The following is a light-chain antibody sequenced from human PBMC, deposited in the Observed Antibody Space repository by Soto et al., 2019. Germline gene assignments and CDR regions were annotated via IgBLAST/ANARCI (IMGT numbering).Light chain of an antibody. CDR3: QQYGYSPRT. V-gene: IGKV3-20*01. CDR1: QTVTRY. Sequence: EIVLTQSPGTLSLSPGETATLACRASQTVTRYFAWYQQKPGQAPRLLIYGASSRATGIPDRFSGSGSGTDFTLTISGLEPEDVAVYYCQQYGYSPRTFGQGTKVEIK. CDR2: GAS. J-gene: IGKJ1*01.